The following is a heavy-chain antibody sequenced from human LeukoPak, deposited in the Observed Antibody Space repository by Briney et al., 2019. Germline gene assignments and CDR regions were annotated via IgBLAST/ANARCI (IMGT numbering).Heavy chain of an antibody. D-gene: IGHD2-15*01. CDR2: INPNSGGT. J-gene: IGHJ5*02. CDR1: GYTFTGYY. CDR3: ARDQLSIAFCSGGSWYGRLDP. V-gene: IGHV1-2*02. Sequence: ASVKLSCKASGYTFTGYYMHWVRQAPGQGLEWMGWINPNSGGTNYAQKFQGRVTMNRDTSISTAYMELSRLRSDDTAVYYCARDQLSIAFCSGGSWYGRLDPWGQGTLVTVSS.